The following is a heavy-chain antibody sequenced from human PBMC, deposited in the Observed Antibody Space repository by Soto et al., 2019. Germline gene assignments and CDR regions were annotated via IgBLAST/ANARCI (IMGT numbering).Heavy chain of an antibody. CDR1: GFTFSSYA. D-gene: IGHD2-2*01. CDR2: ISGGGVST. J-gene: IGHJ5*02. Sequence: EVPLLESGGGLVEPGGSLRLSCAASGFTFSSYAMSWVRQAPGKGLEWVSVISGGGVSTYYADSVKGRFTISRDNSKNTMWLQMNSLRAEDTAVYYCAKWDIVIDPAAQPRGSWGQGTLVTVSS. CDR3: AKWDIVIDPAAQPRGS. V-gene: IGHV3-23*01.